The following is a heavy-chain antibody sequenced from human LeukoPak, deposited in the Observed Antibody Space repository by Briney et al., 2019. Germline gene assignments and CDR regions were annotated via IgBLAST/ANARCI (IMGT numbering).Heavy chain of an antibody. CDR3: ARGDSGYSAFRF. Sequence: SETLSLTCTVSGGAISNYYWTWLRQPAGKGLEWIGRIYTSGNTNYNPSLKSRATMSIDTSKNQFSLTLSFVTAADTAVYYCARGDSGYSAFRFWGQGILVIVSS. J-gene: IGHJ4*02. V-gene: IGHV4-4*07. D-gene: IGHD3-22*01. CDR1: GGAISNYY. CDR2: IYTSGNT.